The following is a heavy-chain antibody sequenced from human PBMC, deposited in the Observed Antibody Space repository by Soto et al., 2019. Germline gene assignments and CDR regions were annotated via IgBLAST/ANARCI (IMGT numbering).Heavy chain of an antibody. V-gene: IGHV4-31*02. J-gene: IGHJ4*02. CDR1: GGSISRDGYY. CDR3: TREGRINKSDLDY. Sequence: SETLSLTXTVSGGSISRDGYYWSWIRQRPGKGLEWIGYIFYSGTIYYNPSLKSRVTISVDSSKKQFSLKLTSVTAADTAVYYCTREGRINKSDLDYWGQGTLVTVSS. CDR2: IFYSGTI.